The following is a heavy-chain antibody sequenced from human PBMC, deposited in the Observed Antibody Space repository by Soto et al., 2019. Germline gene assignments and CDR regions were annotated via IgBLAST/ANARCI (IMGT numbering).Heavy chain of an antibody. V-gene: IGHV3-66*01. CDR2: IYSGGST. J-gene: IGHJ4*02. Sequence: GGSLRLSCAASGFTVSSNYMSWVRQAPGKGLEWVSVIYSGGSTYYADSVKGRFTISRDNSKNTLYLQMNSLRAEDTAVYYCARDRGDYGHPLDYWGQGTLVTVSS. CDR3: ARDRGDYGHPLDY. D-gene: IGHD4-17*01. CDR1: GFTVSSNY.